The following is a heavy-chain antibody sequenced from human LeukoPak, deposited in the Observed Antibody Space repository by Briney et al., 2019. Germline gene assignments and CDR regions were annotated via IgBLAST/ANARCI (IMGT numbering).Heavy chain of an antibody. Sequence: GGSLRLSCTASGFTFSSYWMSWVRQAPGKGLEWVANIKQDGSEKYYVDSVKGRFTISRDNAKNSLYLQMNSLRAEDTAVYYCARGGHIIAARSPFDYWGQGTLVTVSS. D-gene: IGHD6-6*01. V-gene: IGHV3-7*03. J-gene: IGHJ4*02. CDR1: GFTFSSYW. CDR3: ARGGHIIAARSPFDY. CDR2: IKQDGSEK.